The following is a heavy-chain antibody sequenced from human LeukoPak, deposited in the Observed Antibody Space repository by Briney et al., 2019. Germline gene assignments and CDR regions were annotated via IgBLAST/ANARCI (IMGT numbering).Heavy chain of an antibody. CDR1: GFTFSSYG. Sequence: GGSLRLSCAASGFTFSSYGMHWVRQAPGKGLEWVAVISYDGSNKYYADSVKGRFTISRDNSKNTLYLQMNSLRAEDTAVYYCAKDQKYLAVAGTHFDYWGQGTLVTVSS. J-gene: IGHJ4*02. V-gene: IGHV3-30*18. CDR2: ISYDGSNK. CDR3: AKDQKYLAVAGTHFDY. D-gene: IGHD6-19*01.